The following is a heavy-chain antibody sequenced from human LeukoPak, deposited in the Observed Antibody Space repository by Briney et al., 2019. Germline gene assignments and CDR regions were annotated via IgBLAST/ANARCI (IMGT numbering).Heavy chain of an antibody. D-gene: IGHD4-23*01. CDR3: ARDRLRWPKIDY. CDR2: ISPSGGST. J-gene: IGHJ4*02. Sequence: ASVKVSCKAFGYTFTSNYMHWVRQAPGQGPEWMGVISPSGGSTAYAQKFQGRVTLTRDMSTSTDYLELSSLRSEDTAVYYCARDRLRWPKIDYWGQGTLVTVSS. V-gene: IGHV1-46*01. CDR1: GYTFTSNY.